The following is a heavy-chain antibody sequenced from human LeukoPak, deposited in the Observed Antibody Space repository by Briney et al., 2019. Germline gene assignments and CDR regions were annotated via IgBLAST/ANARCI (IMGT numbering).Heavy chain of an antibody. V-gene: IGHV3-23*01. D-gene: IGHD2/OR15-2a*01. Sequence: GGSLRLSCAASRFTFSSYAMSWVRQAPGKGLEWVSAISGSGGSTYYADSVKGRFTISRDNSKNTLYLQMNSLRAEDTAVYYCAKIFHRYGLFDYWGQGTLVTVSS. CDR3: AKIFHRYGLFDY. CDR1: RFTFSSYA. J-gene: IGHJ4*02. CDR2: ISGSGGST.